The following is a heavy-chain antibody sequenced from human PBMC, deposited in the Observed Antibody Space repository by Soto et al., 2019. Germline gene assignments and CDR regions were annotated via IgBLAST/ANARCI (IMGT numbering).Heavy chain of an antibody. CDR2: ISGSGTT. V-gene: IGHV3-23*01. CDR3: ARYYYVATGYHYAFDY. CDR1: GFTISNSA. Sequence: EVQLLESGGGLVQPGGSLRLSCAASGFTISNSAATWVRQAPGKGLEWVSTISGSGTTYYADSVKGRFTISRDNSNNTLCRQLHSLRAEDSALYYCARYYYVATGYHYAFDYWGRGTLVTVSS. D-gene: IGHD3-22*01. J-gene: IGHJ4*02.